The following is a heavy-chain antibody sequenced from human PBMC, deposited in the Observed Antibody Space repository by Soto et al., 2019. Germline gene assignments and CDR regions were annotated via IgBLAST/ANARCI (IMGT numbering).Heavy chain of an antibody. J-gene: IGHJ3*02. V-gene: IGHV1-24*01. CDR1: GYTLTELS. Sequence: ASVKVSCKVSGYTLTELSMHWVRQAPGKGLEWMGGFDPEDGETIYAQKFQGRVTMTEDTSTDTAYMELSSLRSEDTAVYYCATGDRKPHYYDSYDAFDIWGQGTMVTVSS. D-gene: IGHD3-22*01. CDR3: ATGDRKPHYYDSYDAFDI. CDR2: FDPEDGET.